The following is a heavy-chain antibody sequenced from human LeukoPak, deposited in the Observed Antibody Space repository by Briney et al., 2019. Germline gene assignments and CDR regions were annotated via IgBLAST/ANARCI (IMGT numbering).Heavy chain of an antibody. CDR2: INHSGST. CDR3: ARGRITMVRGVRRYYGMDV. J-gene: IGHJ6*02. D-gene: IGHD3-10*01. Sequence: SETLSLTCAVYGGSFSGYYWSWIRQPPGKGLEWIGEINHSGSTNYNPSLKSRVTISVDTSKNQFSLKLSSVTAADTAVYYCARGRITMVRGVRRYYGMDVWGQGTKVTVSS. CDR1: GGSFSGYY. V-gene: IGHV4-34*01.